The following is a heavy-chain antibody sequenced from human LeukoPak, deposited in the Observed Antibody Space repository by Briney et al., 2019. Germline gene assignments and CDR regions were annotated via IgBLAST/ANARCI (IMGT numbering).Heavy chain of an antibody. CDR2: INPSGGST. D-gene: IGHD2-21*01. V-gene: IGHV1-46*01. CDR3: ARDLCGDRSFDY. Sequence: ASVKVSCKASGHTFTSYYMHWVRQAPGQGLEWMGIINPSGGSTSYAQKFQGRVTMTRDTSTSTVYMELSSLRSEDTAVYYCARDLCGDRSFDYWGQGTLVTVSS. CDR1: GHTFTSYY. J-gene: IGHJ4*02.